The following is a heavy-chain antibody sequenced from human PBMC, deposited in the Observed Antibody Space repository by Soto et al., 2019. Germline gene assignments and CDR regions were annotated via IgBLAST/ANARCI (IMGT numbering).Heavy chain of an antibody. J-gene: IGHJ4*02. CDR2: ISGSGGTT. CDR1: GFTFSSYA. V-gene: IGHV3-23*01. D-gene: IGHD2-21*02. CDR3: ARNCGGDCYTNFDY. Sequence: EVQLLESGGGLVQPGGSLRLSCAASGFTFSSYAMSWVRQAPGRGLEWVSAISGSGGTTYYGDSVRGRFTVSRDNSRDTLYLQMNSLRADDTALYYCARNCGGDCYTNFDYVGQGTLVTVSS.